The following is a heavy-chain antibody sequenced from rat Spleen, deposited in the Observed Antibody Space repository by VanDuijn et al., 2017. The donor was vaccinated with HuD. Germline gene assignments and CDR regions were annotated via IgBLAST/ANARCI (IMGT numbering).Heavy chain of an antibody. CDR1: GFIFSTND. J-gene: IGHJ4*01. V-gene: IGHV5-25*01. D-gene: IGHD1-10*01. CDR2: ISTGGGNT. CDR3: ARPNNYVYVMDA. Sequence: EVQLVESGGGLVQPGRSLKLSCAASGFIFSTNDMAWVRQAPTKGLEWIASISTGGGNTYYRDSVKGRLTVSRDDAKRILYLQMDSLRSEDTATYYCARPNNYVYVMDAWGQGASVTVSS.